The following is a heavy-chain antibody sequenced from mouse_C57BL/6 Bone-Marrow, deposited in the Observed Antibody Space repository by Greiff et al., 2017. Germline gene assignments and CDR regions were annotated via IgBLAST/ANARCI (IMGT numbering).Heavy chain of an antibody. J-gene: IGHJ2*01. Sequence: EVQLQQSGPELVKPGASVKISCKASGYSFTGYYMNWVKQSPEKSLEWIGEINPSTGGTTYNQKFKVKATLTVDKSSSTAYMQLKSLTSEDSAVYYCARKGYGDDTWGQGTTLTVSS. CDR1: GYSFTGYY. CDR3: ARKGYGDDT. CDR2: INPSTGGT. D-gene: IGHD2-2*01. V-gene: IGHV1-42*01.